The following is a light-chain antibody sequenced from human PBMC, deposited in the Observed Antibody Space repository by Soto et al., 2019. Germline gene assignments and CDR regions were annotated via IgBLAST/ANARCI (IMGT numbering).Light chain of an antibody. CDR2: EVS. CDR1: SSDVGDYNY. CDR3: SSYTTSSTFYV. J-gene: IGLJ1*01. Sequence: QSVLTQPASVSGSPGQSITISCTGTSSDVGDYNYVSWFRQHPGKAPKLMIYEVSNRPSGVSNRFSGSKSGNTASLTISGLQPEDEADYYCSSYTTSSTFYVFGTGTKLTVL. V-gene: IGLV2-14*01.